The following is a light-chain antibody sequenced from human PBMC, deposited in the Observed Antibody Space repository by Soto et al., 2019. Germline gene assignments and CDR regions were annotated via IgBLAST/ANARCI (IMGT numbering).Light chain of an antibody. Sequence: EIVLTQSPGTLSLSPGERATLSCRASQSVPSTYLAWYQQKPGQAPRLLLYGASTRATGIPDRFSGSGSGTDFTLIISNLQPEDFVTFICQQSYSPPYTFGQGTKLEIK. J-gene: IGKJ2*01. CDR2: GAS. V-gene: IGKV3-20*01. CDR3: QQSYSPPYT. CDR1: QSVPSTY.